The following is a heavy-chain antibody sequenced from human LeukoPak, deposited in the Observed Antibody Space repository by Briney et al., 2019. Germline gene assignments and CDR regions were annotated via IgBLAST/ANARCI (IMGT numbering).Heavy chain of an antibody. CDR3: ARANWNRRYYFDY. D-gene: IGHD1-1*01. Sequence: SETLPVTCTVSGSSISSYYWSWIRQPPGKGLEWIGYIYTSGSTNYNPSLKSRVTISVDTSKNQFSLKLSSVTAADTAVYYCARANWNRRYYFDYWGQGTLVTVSS. CDR1: GSSISSYY. CDR2: IYTSGST. V-gene: IGHV4-4*09. J-gene: IGHJ4*02.